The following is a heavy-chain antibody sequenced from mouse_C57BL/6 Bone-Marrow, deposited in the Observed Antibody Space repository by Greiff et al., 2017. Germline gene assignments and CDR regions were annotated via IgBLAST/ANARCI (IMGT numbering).Heavy chain of an antibody. CDR2: IDPENGDT. D-gene: IGHD2-3*01. Sequence: VQLQQSGAELVRPGASVKLSCTASGFNIKDNYMHWVKQRPEQGLEWIGWIDPENGDTEYASKFQGKATITADTSSNTAYLQLSSLTSEDAAVYYCTLSEGYYPGWFAYWGQGTLVTVSA. CDR3: TLSEGYYPGWFAY. V-gene: IGHV14-4*01. CDR1: GFNIKDNY. J-gene: IGHJ3*01.